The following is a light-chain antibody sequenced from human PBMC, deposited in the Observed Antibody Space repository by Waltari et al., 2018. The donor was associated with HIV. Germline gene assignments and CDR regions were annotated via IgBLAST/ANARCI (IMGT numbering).Light chain of an antibody. CDR1: SSDIGAYDS. J-gene: IGLJ3*02. CDR3: SSYGDSLRVL. CDR2: EVT. V-gene: IGLV2-8*01. Sequence: QSALTQPPSASGSLGQSVTIPCTGSSSDIGAYDSVSWFQQHPRSAPQLLLYEVTRRPSTVSDRFSGSRSGSTAFLTVAGLQPDDEATYFCSSYGDSLRVLFGGGTNVTVL.